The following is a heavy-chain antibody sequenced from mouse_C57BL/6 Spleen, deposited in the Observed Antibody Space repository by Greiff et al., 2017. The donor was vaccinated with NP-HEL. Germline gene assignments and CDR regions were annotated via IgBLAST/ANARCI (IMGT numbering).Heavy chain of an antibody. D-gene: IGHD1-1*01. CDR3: ARMELLRYFAMDY. Sequence: QVQLQQSGPELVKPGASVKISCKASGYAFSSSWMNWVKQRPGKGLEWIGRIYPGDGDTNYNGKFKGKATLTADKSSSTAYMQLSSLTSEDSAVYYCARMELLRYFAMDYWGQGTSVTVSS. CDR2: IYPGDGDT. CDR1: GYAFSSSW. J-gene: IGHJ4*01. V-gene: IGHV1-82*01.